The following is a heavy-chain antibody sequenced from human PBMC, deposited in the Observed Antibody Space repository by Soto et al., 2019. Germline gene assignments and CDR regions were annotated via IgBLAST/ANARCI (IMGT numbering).Heavy chain of an antibody. CDR3: ARAEVGGYYYGGPQH. CDR1: GYTFTSYY. D-gene: IGHD3-22*01. CDR2: INPSGGST. V-gene: IGHV1-46*03. J-gene: IGHJ1*01. Sequence: ASVKVSCKASGYTFTSYYMHWVRQAPGQGLEWMGIINPSGGSTSYAQKFQGRVTMTRDTSTSTVYMELSSLRSEDTAVYYCARAEVGGYYYGGPQHWGQGTLVTVSS.